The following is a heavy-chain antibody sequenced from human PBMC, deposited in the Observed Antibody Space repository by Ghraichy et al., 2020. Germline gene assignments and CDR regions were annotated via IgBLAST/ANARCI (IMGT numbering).Heavy chain of an antibody. CDR1: DASISSGFYS. Sequence: SETLSLTCAVSDASISSGFYSWSWIRQPPGKGLEWIGYIYYSGSTYYNPALKSRVTLSVDKSKNQFSLKLTSVSAADTAVYYCARGGFSLDYWGQGTLVTVSS. CDR2: IYYSGST. CDR3: ARGGFSLDY. J-gene: IGHJ4*02. V-gene: IGHV4-30-2*01.